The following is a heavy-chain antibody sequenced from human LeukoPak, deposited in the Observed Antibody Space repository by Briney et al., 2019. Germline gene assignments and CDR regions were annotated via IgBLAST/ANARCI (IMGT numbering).Heavy chain of an antibody. CDR1: GYTFTSYG. Sequence: GASVKVSCKASGYTFTSYGISWVRQAPGQGLEWMGWINPNSGGTNYAQKFQGRVTMTRDTSISTAYMELSRLRSDDTAVYYCARVGARYCSSTSCSYDAFDIWGQGTMVTVSS. D-gene: IGHD2-2*01. CDR3: ARVGARYCSSTSCSYDAFDI. J-gene: IGHJ3*02. CDR2: INPNSGGT. V-gene: IGHV1-2*02.